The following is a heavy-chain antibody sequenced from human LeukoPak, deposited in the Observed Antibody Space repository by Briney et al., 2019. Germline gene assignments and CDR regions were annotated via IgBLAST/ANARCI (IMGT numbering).Heavy chain of an antibody. CDR2: INHSGST. V-gene: IGHV4-34*01. D-gene: IGHD2-15*01. CDR3: ARERYCSGGSCYSISGFDY. Sequence: SETLSLTCTVYGGSFSGYYWSWIRQPPGKGLEWIGEINHSGSTNYNPSLKSRVTISVDTSKNQFSLKLSSVTAADTAVYYCARERYCSGGSCYSISGFDYWGQGTLVTVSS. J-gene: IGHJ4*02. CDR1: GGSFSGYY.